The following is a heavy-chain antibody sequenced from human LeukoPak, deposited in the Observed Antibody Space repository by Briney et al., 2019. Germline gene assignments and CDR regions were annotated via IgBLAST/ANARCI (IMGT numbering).Heavy chain of an antibody. CDR2: IYYSWST. D-gene: IGHD2-2*01. CDR1: GGSISSYY. CDR3: ARGGDIVVVPAAMTDAFDI. J-gene: IGHJ3*02. V-gene: IGHV4-59*01. Sequence: SETLSLTCTVSGGSISSYYWSWIRQPPGKGLEWIGYIYYSWSTNYNPSLKSRVTISVDTSKNQFSLKLSSVTAADTAVYYCARGGDIVVVPAAMTDAFDIWGQGTMVTVSS.